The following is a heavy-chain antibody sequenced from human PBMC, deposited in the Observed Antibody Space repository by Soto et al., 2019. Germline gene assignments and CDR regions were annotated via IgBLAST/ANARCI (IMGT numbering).Heavy chain of an antibody. CDR2: IYSGGST. J-gene: IGHJ6*02. CDR3: ARDAPPTYYYDSSGFSNPGGYGMDV. Sequence: GGSLRLSCAASGFTVGSNYMSWVRQAPGKGLEWVSVIYSGGSTYYADSVKGRFTISRDNSKNTLYLQMNSLRAEDTAVYYCARDAPPTYYYDSSGFSNPGGYGMDVWGQGTTVTVSS. V-gene: IGHV3-66*01. D-gene: IGHD3-22*01. CDR1: GFTVGSNY.